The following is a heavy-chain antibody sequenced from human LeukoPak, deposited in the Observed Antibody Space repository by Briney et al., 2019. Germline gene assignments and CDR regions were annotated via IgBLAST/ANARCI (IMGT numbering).Heavy chain of an antibody. V-gene: IGHV1-69*05. Sequence: ASVKVSCKASGGTFSSYAISWVRQAPGQGLEWMGGIIPIFGTASYAQKFQGRVTITTDESTSTAYMELSSLRSEDTAVYYCARSNYYDSSGFPDAFDIWGQGTMVTVSS. J-gene: IGHJ3*02. D-gene: IGHD3-22*01. CDR2: IIPIFGTA. CDR3: ARSNYYDSSGFPDAFDI. CDR1: GGTFSSYA.